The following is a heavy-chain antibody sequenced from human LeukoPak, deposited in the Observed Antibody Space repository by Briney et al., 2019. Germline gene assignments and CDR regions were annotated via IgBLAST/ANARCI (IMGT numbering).Heavy chain of an antibody. CDR1: GFVFSRDN. Sequence: GGSLRLSCIASGFVFSRDNMNWVRQAPGKGLEWVSVIYSGGSTYYADSVKGRFTISRDNSKNTLYLQMNSLRAEDTAVYYCARDISYVSKYSGKDYWGQGTLVTVSS. D-gene: IGHD1-26*01. CDR3: ARDISYVSKYSGKDY. V-gene: IGHV3-53*05. CDR2: IYSGGST. J-gene: IGHJ4*02.